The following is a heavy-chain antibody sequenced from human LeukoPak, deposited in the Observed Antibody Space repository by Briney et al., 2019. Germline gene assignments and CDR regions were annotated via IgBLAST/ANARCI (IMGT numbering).Heavy chain of an antibody. J-gene: IGHJ1*01. CDR3: ARVAARDGYNLGYFQH. CDR1: GYTFTSYG. CDR2: IIPILGIA. V-gene: IGHV1-69*04. D-gene: IGHD5-24*01. Sequence: SVKVSCTASGYTFTSYGISWVRQAPGQGLEWMGRIIPILGIANYAQKFQGRVTITADKSTSTAYMELSSLRSEDTAVYYCARVAARDGYNLGYFQHWGQGTLVTVSS.